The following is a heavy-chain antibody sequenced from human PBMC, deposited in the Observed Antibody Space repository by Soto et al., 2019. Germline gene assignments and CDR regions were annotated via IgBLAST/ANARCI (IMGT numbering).Heavy chain of an antibody. CDR1: GYTFTSFG. D-gene: IGHD3-10*01. CDR2: ISGYNGKT. J-gene: IGHJ4*02. V-gene: IGHV1-18*04. Sequence: QVQLVQSGPEVKKPGASVKVSCKASGYTFTSFGVSWLRHAPGQGPEWMGWISGYNGKTKYTQKVQGRVTLTTDTSTATAYMELRSLRSDDAAVYFCARDKMIYDFGLGSFDYWGQGTVVTVSS. CDR3: ARDKMIYDFGLGSFDY.